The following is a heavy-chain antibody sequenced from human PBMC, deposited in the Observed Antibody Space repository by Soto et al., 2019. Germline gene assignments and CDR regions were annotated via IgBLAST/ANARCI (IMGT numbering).Heavy chain of an antibody. J-gene: IGHJ4*02. D-gene: IGHD3-10*01. CDR3: ARHDGSRSTDY. CDR2: IYYSGST. Sequence: PSETLSLTCTVSGGSITNSSYYWGWIRQPPGKGLEWIVSIYYSGSTYYNPSLKIRVTTSVDTSKNHFSVKLISVTAADTAVYFCARHDGSRSTDYWGQGTLVTVS. V-gene: IGHV4-39*01. CDR1: GGSITNSSYY.